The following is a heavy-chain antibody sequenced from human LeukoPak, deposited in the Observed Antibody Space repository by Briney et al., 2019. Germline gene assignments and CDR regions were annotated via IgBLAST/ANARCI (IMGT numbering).Heavy chain of an antibody. D-gene: IGHD3-3*01. CDR3: ARALRGFLETPSDY. J-gene: IGHJ4*02. CDR2: IEEDGGDK. V-gene: IGHV3-7*03. Sequence: PGGSLRLSCAASGFTFSSYWMNWVRQAPGKGLEWVANIEEDGGDKYYVDSVKGRFIISRDNAKNSLYLQMNSLRADDTAVYYCARALRGFLETPSDYWGQGTLVTVSP. CDR1: GFTFSSYW.